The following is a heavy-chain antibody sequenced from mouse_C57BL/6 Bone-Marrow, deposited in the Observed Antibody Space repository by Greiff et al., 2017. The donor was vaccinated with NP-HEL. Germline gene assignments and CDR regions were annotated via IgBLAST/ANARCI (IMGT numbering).Heavy chain of an antibody. V-gene: IGHV14-2*01. D-gene: IGHD3-2*02. CDR3: ALDSSGSDY. J-gene: IGHJ2*01. Sequence: VQLQQSGAELVKPGASVKLSCTASGFNIKDYYMHWVKQRTEQGLEWIGRIDPEDGETKYSPKFQGKATITEDTSTNTAYLQLSSLTSEDTDGYYCALDSSGSDYWGQGTTLTVSS. CDR2: IDPEDGET. CDR1: GFNIKDYY.